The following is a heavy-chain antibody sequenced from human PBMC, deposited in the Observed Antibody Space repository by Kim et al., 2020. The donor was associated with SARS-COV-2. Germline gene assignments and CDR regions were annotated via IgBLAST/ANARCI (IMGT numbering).Heavy chain of an antibody. CDR1: GFTFSSYG. Sequence: GGSLRLSCAASGFTFSSYGMHWVRQAPGKGLEWVAVISYDGSNKYYADSVKGRFTISRDNSKNTLYLQMNSLRAEDTAVYYCARNSVVAVVIDYWGQGTLVTVSS. CDR2: ISYDGSNK. V-gene: IGHV3-33*05. CDR3: ARNSVVAVVIDY. J-gene: IGHJ4*02. D-gene: IGHD2-15*01.